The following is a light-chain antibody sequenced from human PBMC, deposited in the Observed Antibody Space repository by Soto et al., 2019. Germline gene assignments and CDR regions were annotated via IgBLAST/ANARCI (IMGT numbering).Light chain of an antibody. CDR2: KAS. V-gene: IGKV1-5*03. Sequence: DIQMTQSPSTLSASVGDRVTITCRASQSISSWLAWYQQKPGKAPKLLIYKASSLESGVPSRFSGSGSGTEFTLTISSLQPDDFATYSCQQYNSSPWTFVQGTKVEIK. CDR3: QQYNSSPWT. CDR1: QSISSW. J-gene: IGKJ1*01.